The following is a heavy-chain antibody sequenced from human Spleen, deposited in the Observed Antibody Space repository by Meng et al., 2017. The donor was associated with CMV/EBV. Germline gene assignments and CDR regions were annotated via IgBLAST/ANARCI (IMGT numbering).Heavy chain of an antibody. J-gene: IGHJ4*02. Sequence: GESLKISCAASGFTFDIYWINWVRQAPGKGLEWVSHINGDGRITTYAESVEGRFTISRDNAENTVYLQMNGLRDEDTAVYYCVKDPHYDFWGQGTLVTVSS. CDR1: GFTFDIYW. CDR2: INGDGRIT. V-gene: IGHV3-74*01. D-gene: IGHD3-3*01. CDR3: VKDPHYDF.